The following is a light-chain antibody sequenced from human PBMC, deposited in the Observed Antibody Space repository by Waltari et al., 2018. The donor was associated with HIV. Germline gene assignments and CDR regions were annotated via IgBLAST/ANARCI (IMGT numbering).Light chain of an antibody. Sequence: QSVLTQPPSVSGAPGQSVTISCTGSSPNIGAGYNVHWFQQLPGTAPKLLIYGKPKRPSGVPDRISGSRSGTPGSLGLTGLEAEDEADYYCQSFDSSLSAYVFGTGTKVTVL. CDR2: GKP. CDR3: QSFDSSLSAYV. J-gene: IGLJ1*01. CDR1: SPNIGAGYN. V-gene: IGLV1-40*01.